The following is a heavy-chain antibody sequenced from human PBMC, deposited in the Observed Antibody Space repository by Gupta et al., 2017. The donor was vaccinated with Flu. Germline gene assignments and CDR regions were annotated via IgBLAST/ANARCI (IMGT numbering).Heavy chain of an antibody. CDR1: GGSISSGGYY. CDR3: ARAVPLSGSYYSTYYYYGMDV. Sequence: QVQLQESGPGLVKPSQTLSLTCTVSGGSISSGGYYWSWIRQHPGKGLEWIGYIYYSGSTYYNPSLKSRVTISVDTSKNQFSLKLSSVTAADTAVYYCARAVPLSGSYYSTYYYYGMDVWGQGTTVTVSS. V-gene: IGHV4-31*03. D-gene: IGHD3-10*01. J-gene: IGHJ6*02. CDR2: IYYSGST.